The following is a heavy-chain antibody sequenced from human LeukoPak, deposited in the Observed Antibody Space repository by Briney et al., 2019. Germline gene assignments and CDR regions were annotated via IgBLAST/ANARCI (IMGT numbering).Heavy chain of an antibody. V-gene: IGHV4-59*01. J-gene: IGHJ3*02. CDR3: ARDNVVVPETTPPYAFDI. Sequence: SETLSLTCTVSGGSISNYYWSWIRQPPGKGLEWIGYIYYSGSANYIPSLKSRVTISVDTSKNQFSLKLSSVAAADTAVYYCARDNVVVPETTPPYAFDIWGQGTMVTVSS. D-gene: IGHD2-2*01. CDR1: GGSISNYY. CDR2: IYYSGSA.